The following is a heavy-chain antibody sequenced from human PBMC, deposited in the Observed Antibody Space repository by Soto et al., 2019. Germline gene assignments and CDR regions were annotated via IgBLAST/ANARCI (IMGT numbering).Heavy chain of an antibody. V-gene: IGHV3-23*01. CDR3: ANKLGSSNGRGYYPGAFDY. Sequence: EVQLLESGGDLVQPGGSLRLSCAASGFTFGTYAMAWVRQAPGRGLEWVSALSSSGGNTYYADSVKGRFTISRDNSKNTMYMQINSMRAEDTAVYYCANKLGSSNGRGYYPGAFDYWGQGTPVTVSS. D-gene: IGHD3-22*01. CDR2: LSSSGGNT. J-gene: IGHJ4*02. CDR1: GFTFGTYA.